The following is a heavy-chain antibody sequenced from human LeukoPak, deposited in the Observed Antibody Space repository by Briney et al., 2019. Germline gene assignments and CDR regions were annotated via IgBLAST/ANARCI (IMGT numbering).Heavy chain of an antibody. V-gene: IGHV1-18*01. CDR1: GYTFTSYG. J-gene: IGHJ6*02. CDR3: ARDGEAVAGPWYYYGMDV. Sequence: ASVKVSCKASGYTFTSYGISWVRQAPGQGLEWMGWISAYNGNTNYAQKLQGRVTMTTDTSTSTAYMELRSLRSDETAVYYCARDGEAVAGPWYYYGMDVWGQGTTVTVSS. D-gene: IGHD6-19*01. CDR2: ISAYNGNT.